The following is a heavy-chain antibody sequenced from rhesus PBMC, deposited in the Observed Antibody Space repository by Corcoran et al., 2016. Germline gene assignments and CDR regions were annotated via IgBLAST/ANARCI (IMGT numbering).Heavy chain of an antibody. D-gene: IGHD6-13*01. CDR3: ARVPAGIAAGLNSLDV. V-gene: IGHV4-173*01. CDR1: VGSISSNY. J-gene: IGHJ5-2*02. Sequence: QLQLQESGPGLVKPSETLSPTCAVPVGSISSNYWRWIRQPPGKGLEWMGRICGSGATTNYNPSLKSRVTISTDTSKNQFSLKRSSVTAADTAVYYCARVPAGIAAGLNSLDVWGRGVLVTVSS. CDR2: ICGSGATT.